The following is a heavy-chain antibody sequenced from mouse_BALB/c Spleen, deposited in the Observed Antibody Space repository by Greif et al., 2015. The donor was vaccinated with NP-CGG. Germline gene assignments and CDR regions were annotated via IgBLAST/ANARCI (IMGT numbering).Heavy chain of an antibody. CDR1: GFSLTSYG. J-gene: IGHJ2*01. V-gene: IGHV2-9*02. Sequence: VKLVESGPGLVAPSQSLSITCTVSGFSLTSYGVHWVRQPPGKGLEWLGVIWAGGSTNYNSALMSRLSISKDNSKSQVFLKTNSLQTDDTAMYYCAREGYGNFFDYWGQGTTLTVSS. CDR2: IWAGGST. D-gene: IGHD2-1*01. CDR3: AREGYGNFFDY.